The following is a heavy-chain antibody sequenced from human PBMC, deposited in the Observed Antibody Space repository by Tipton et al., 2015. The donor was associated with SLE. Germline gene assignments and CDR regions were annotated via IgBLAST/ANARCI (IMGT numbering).Heavy chain of an antibody. CDR3: ARGRGLRDAFDI. D-gene: IGHD2-21*01. Sequence: LVKPTQTLSLTCAISGDSVSSNNAAWNWIRQSPSRGLEWLGRTYYRSKWYNDYAVSVKSRITINPDTSENQFSLQLNSVTPEDTAMYYCARGRGLRDAFDIRGQGTRVTVSS. V-gene: IGHV6-1*01. CDR2: TYYRSKWYN. CDR1: GDSVSSNNAA. J-gene: IGHJ3*02.